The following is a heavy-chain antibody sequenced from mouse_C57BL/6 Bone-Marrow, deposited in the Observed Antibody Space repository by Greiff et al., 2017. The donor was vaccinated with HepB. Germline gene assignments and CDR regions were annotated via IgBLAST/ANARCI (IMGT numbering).Heavy chain of an antibody. Sequence: QVQLQQPGAELVRPGSSVQLSCKASGYTFTSYWMHWVKQRPLQGLEWIGDIDPSDSETHYNQKFKDKSTLTVDKSSSTAYMQLSSLTSEDSAVYYCARTPHYYGSSYGYFDVWGTGTTVTVSS. J-gene: IGHJ1*03. CDR3: ARTPHYYGSSYGYFDV. V-gene: IGHV1-52*01. CDR1: GYTFTSYW. CDR2: IDPSDSET. D-gene: IGHD1-1*01.